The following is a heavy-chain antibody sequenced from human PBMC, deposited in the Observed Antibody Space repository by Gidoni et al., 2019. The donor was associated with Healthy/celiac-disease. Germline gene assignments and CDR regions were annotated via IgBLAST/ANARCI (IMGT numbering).Heavy chain of an antibody. D-gene: IGHD3-3*01. CDR1: GGYFSGYY. Sequence: QVQLQQWGAGLLKPSETLSLTCAVYGGYFSGYYWSWIRQPPGKGLEWIGEINHSGSTNYNPSLKSRVTISVDTSKNQFSLKLSSVTAADTAVYYCARGEDFWSGYPYYFDYWGQGTLVTVSS. J-gene: IGHJ4*02. CDR2: INHSGST. V-gene: IGHV4-34*01. CDR3: ARGEDFWSGYPYYFDY.